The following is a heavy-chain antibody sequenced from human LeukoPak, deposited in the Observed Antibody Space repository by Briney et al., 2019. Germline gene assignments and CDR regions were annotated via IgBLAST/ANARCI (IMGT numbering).Heavy chain of an antibody. J-gene: IGHJ5*02. D-gene: IGHD3-10*01. CDR1: GYTFTSYA. V-gene: IGHV7-4-1*02. CDR2: INTNTGNP. Sequence: ASVQVSCKASGYTFTSYAMNWVRPAPGQGLEWMGWINTNTGNPTYAQGFTGRFVFSLDTSVSTAYLQISSLKAEDTAVYYCARWVRGRLNWFDPWGQGTLVTVSS. CDR3: ARWVRGRLNWFDP.